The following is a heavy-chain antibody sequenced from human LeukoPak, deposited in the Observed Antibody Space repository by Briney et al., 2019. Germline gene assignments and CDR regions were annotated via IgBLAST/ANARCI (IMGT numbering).Heavy chain of an antibody. Sequence: GGSLRLSCAASGFTFSSYWMHWARQAPGKWLVWVSRINSDGSNTNYADSVKGRFTISRDNAKNTLYLQMNSLRAEDTAVYYCARQNYGSNDYWGQGTLVTVSS. CDR3: ARQNYGSNDY. J-gene: IGHJ4*02. V-gene: IGHV3-74*01. D-gene: IGHD4-23*01. CDR2: INSDGSNT. CDR1: GFTFSSYW.